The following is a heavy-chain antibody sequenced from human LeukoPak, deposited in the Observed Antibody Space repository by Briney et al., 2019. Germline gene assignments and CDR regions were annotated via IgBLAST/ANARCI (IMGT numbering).Heavy chain of an antibody. CDR2: ISSSSSYI. J-gene: IGHJ4*02. Sequence: GGSLRLSCAASGFTFSSYSMNWVRQAPGKGLEWVSSISSSSSYIYYADSVKGRFTISRDNAKNSLYLQMNSLRAEDTAVYYCARDGPFGAVAGPNFDYWGQGTLVTVSS. CDR3: ARDGPFGAVAGPNFDY. CDR1: GFTFSSYS. D-gene: IGHD6-19*01. V-gene: IGHV3-21*01.